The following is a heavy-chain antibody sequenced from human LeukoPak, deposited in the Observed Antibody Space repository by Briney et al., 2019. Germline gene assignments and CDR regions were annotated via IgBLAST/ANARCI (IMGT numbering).Heavy chain of an antibody. CDR3: ARVSNNYCVDY. V-gene: IGHV3-64*01. J-gene: IGHJ4*02. D-gene: IGHD2-21*01. CDR2: ISSNGGST. CDR1: GFTFSNYA. Sequence: PGGSLRLSCAASGFTFSNYAMHLVRQAPGKGLEYVSAISSNGGSTYYANSVKGRFTISRDNSKNTLYLQMGSLRAEDMAVYYCARVSNNYCVDYWGQGTLVTVSS.